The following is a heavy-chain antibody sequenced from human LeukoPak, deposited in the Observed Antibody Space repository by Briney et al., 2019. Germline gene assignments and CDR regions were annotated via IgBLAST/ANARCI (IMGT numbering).Heavy chain of an antibody. CDR1: GFTFNTFT. J-gene: IGHJ4*02. CDR3: ARVMATPMVGWAEGGFDY. D-gene: IGHD5-18*01. CDR2: ISTSGRST. V-gene: IGHV3-21*01. Sequence: GGSLRHSCAASGFTFNTFTMNWVRQAPGKGLEWVSSISTSGRSTYYADSVKGRFTISRDNAKESLYLQMNSLRAEDTAVYYCARVMATPMVGWAEGGFDYWGQGTLVTVSS.